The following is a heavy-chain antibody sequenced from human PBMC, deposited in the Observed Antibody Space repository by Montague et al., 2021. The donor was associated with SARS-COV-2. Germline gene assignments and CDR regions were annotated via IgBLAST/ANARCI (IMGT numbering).Heavy chain of an antibody. CDR1: GGSISTPNW. CDR3: ARDEDDSSGSFDC. J-gene: IGHJ4*02. V-gene: IGHV4-4*02. D-gene: IGHD3-22*01. CDR2: RYHDGRT. Sequence: SETLSLTCAVSGGSISTPNWWTWVRQPPGKGLQWIGERYHDGRTNYTPSLKSRVTIPLDKSKSQFSLILASVTAADAAIYYCARDEDDSSGSFDCWGPGTLVTVSS.